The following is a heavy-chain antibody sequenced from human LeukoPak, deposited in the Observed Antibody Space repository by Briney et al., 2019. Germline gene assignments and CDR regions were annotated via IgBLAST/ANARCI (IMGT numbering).Heavy chain of an antibody. J-gene: IGHJ4*02. Sequence: VGSLRVSCAASGFTFSSYSMNWVRQAPGKGLEWVSSISSSSSYIYYADSVKGRFTISTDNAKNSLYLQMNSLRAEETAVYYSAREGSYSTFLDYWGQGTLVTVSS. V-gene: IGHV3-21*01. CDR2: ISSSSSYI. CDR3: AREGSYSTFLDY. CDR1: GFTFSSYS. D-gene: IGHD4-11*01.